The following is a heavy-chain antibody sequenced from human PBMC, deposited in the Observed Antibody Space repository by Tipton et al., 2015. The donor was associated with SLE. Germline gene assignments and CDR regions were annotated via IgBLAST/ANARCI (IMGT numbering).Heavy chain of an antibody. Sequence: TPSLTCAVSGGSISTYYWSWIRQPPGSGLEWIGYIYYSGITTYNPSLKSRVTISVDASNKQFSLKLTSVTAADTAVYYCARAPLGNRGLWWFDTWGQGILVAVSS. CDR3: ARAPLGNRGLWWFDT. V-gene: IGHV4-59*01. CDR1: GGSISTYY. J-gene: IGHJ5*02. CDR2: IYYSGIT. D-gene: IGHD2-21*01.